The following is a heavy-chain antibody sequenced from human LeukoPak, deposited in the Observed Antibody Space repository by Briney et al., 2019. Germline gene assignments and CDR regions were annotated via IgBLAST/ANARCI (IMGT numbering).Heavy chain of an antibody. CDR3: ARSWAEDTSTKDY. Sequence: PGGSLRLSCAASGFTFSSYVMHWVRQAPGKGLEWVAVISYDGRNKYYADSVKGRFTISRDNSKNTLYLQMNSLRTEDTAVYYCARSWAEDTSTKDYWGLGTLVTVSS. D-gene: IGHD2-2*01. CDR2: ISYDGRNK. V-gene: IGHV3-30*04. J-gene: IGHJ4*02. CDR1: GFTFSSYV.